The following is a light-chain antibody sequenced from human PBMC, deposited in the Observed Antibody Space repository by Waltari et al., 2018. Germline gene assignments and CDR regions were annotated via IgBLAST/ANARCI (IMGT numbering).Light chain of an antibody. CDR1: TNDLGSYTY. J-gene: IGLJ3*02. CDR3: CSYAGSYTWV. Sequence: SALPQPRSVSGSPGQSVTISCTGTTNDLGSYTYVSWYQQHPGKAPKLIILDVTKRPSGVPDRLSGSKSGNTASLTISGLRAEDEAEYYCCSYAGSYTWVFGGGTKLTVV. V-gene: IGLV2-11*01. CDR2: DVT.